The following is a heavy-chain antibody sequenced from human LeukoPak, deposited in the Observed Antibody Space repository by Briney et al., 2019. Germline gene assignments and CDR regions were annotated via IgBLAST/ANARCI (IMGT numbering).Heavy chain of an antibody. CDR2: ISSGGSTT. J-gene: IGHJ4*02. Sequence: GGSLRLSCVASGFPFSNHNMNGVSQAPGKGLEWLSYISSGGSTTYYADSVKGRFTISRDNAKNSLYLQMNSLRDEDTAVYYCATISGYYPIAYWGRGTLVTVSS. D-gene: IGHD3-22*01. V-gene: IGHV3-48*02. CDR3: ATISGYYPIAY. CDR1: GFPFSNHN.